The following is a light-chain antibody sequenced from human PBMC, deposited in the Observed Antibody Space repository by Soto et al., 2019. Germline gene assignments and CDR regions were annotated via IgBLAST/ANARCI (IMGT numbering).Light chain of an antibody. CDR3: QSYGDSPII. V-gene: IGKV3D-20*01. CDR2: DAS. J-gene: IGKJ2*01. CDR1: QSVSGRY. Sequence: EIVLTQSPATLSLSPGERATLSCGASQSVSGRYLAWYQQKPGQAPRLLIYDASVRATGTPDRFTGSGSGTDFTLTIRRLEPEDFAIYYCQSYGDSPIIFGQGTRLEIK.